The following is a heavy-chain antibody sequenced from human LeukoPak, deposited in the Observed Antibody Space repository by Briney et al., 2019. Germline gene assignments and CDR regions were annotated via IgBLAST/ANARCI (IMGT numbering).Heavy chain of an antibody. V-gene: IGHV4-39*07. CDR1: GASITSSDDY. Sequence: SETLSLTCTVSGASITSSDDYWGWIRQTPETGLEWIGTFSYGERTHYNPTLKSRVTISVNTDTSKNQFSLRLASVTAADTAVYYCARIGRLGYTYGYLTYWGQGTLVTVSS. D-gene: IGHD5-18*01. CDR2: FSYGERT. CDR3: ARIGRLGYTYGYLTY. J-gene: IGHJ4*02.